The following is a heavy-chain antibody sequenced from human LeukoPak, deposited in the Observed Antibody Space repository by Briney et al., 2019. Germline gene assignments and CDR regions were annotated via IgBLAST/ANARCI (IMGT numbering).Heavy chain of an antibody. V-gene: IGHV2-5*02. D-gene: IGHD1-7*01. CDR1: GFSLSTSGVG. Sequence: ESGPTLVNPTQTLTLTCTFSGFSLSTSGVGVGWIRQPPGKALEWLALIYWDDDKRYSPSLKSRLAITKDTSKNQVVLTMTNMDPVDTATYYCAHRGSSNYGQPNYYFDYWGQGTLVTVSS. J-gene: IGHJ4*02. CDR3: AHRGSSNYGQPNYYFDY. CDR2: IYWDDDK.